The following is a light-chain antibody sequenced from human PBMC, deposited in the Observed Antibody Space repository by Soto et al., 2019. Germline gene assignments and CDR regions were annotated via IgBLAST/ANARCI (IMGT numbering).Light chain of an antibody. V-gene: IGKV3-11*01. CDR3: QQRQYWPPIT. CDR1: QSVSSY. CDR2: DAS. J-gene: IGKJ5*01. Sequence: EIVLTQSPATLSLSPGERATLSCGASQSVSSYLAWYQQKPGQAPRLLIYDASNRAAGIPARFSGSGSGTDFTLTISSLEPEDFAIYYCQQRQYWPPITFGQGTRLEIK.